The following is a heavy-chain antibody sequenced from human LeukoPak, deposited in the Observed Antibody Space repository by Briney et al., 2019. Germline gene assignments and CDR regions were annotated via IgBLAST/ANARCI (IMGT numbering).Heavy chain of an antibody. CDR1: GCTFSSYS. CDR2: ISGSSNTI. J-gene: IGHJ4*02. V-gene: IGHV3-48*01. D-gene: IGHD5-12*01. Sequence: PGWSLRLCCAASGCTFSSYSVNWARHAPWKGKEWDSYISGSSNTICYADSGNGRFTISRDNANNSLYLQMNSLRAEDTAVYYCARWSYGSGYALDYWGQGTLVIVSS. CDR3: ARWSYGSGYALDY.